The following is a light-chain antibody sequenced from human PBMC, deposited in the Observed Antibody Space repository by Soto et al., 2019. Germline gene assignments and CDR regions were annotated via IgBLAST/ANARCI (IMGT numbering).Light chain of an antibody. V-gene: IGKV1-39*01. CDR1: QSISSY. J-gene: IGKJ4*01. Sequence: DIQMTQSPYSLSASVGDRVTITCRACQSISSYLNWYQQKPGKAPKLLIYAASSLQIGVPSRFSGRQSGTDFNLTISSLQAEDVATYYCYQCYSTPLTFGGGTKVEIK. CDR3: YQCYSTPLT. CDR2: AAS.